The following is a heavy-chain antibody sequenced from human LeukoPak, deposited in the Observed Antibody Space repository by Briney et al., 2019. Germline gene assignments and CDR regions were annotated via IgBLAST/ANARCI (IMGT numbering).Heavy chain of an antibody. D-gene: IGHD3-10*01. CDR1: VGSISSYY. CDR3: ARDNRFLGRDYYYDSMDV. CDR2: IHYSEST. J-gene: IGHJ6*02. V-gene: IGHV4-59*01. Sequence: SEPVSLTCTVSVGSISSYYWSWIRQPPGKGLEWIGYIHYSESTNSNPSLKSRVTISIGTSKNQFSLTLTSVTAADTAVYYCARDNRFLGRDYYYDSMDVWGEGT.